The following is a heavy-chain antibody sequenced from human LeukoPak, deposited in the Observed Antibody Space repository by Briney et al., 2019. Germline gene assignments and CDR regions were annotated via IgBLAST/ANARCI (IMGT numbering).Heavy chain of an antibody. D-gene: IGHD6-19*01. CDR1: GFTFSTSG. J-gene: IGHJ6*03. Sequence: PGGSLRLSCAASGFTFSTSGMTWVRQTPGKGLEWVSSISGSSYSTNYADSVKGRFTISRDNSKNTLYLQMNSLRAEDTAIYYCAKTRIAVTGRVFYMDVWGKGTTVTIS. V-gene: IGHV3-23*01. CDR3: AKTRIAVTGRVFYMDV. CDR2: ISGSSYST.